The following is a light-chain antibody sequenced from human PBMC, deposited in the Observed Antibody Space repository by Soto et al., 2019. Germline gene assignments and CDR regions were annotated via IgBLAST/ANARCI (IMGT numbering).Light chain of an antibody. CDR3: QQSNSFPFS. CDR2: AAS. V-gene: IGKV1-12*01. Sequence: DIQMTQSPSSVSASVGDRVTITCRASQGISRWLAWYQQKPGRVPKLLIYAASSLQSGVPSRFSGGGYGKDFTLTISSPQPEDFATYYCQQSNSFPFSFGGGTKVEIK. J-gene: IGKJ4*01. CDR1: QGISRW.